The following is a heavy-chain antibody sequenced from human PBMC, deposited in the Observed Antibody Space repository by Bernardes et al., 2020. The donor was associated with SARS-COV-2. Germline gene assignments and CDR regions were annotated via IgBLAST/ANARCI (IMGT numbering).Heavy chain of an antibody. CDR3: AGGYVACLSPYYFDY. CDR1: GGSISSSSYY. J-gene: IGHJ4*02. V-gene: IGHV4-39*01. D-gene: IGHD2-15*01. CDR2: IYYSGST. Sequence: SETLSLTCTVSGGSISSSSYYWGWIRQPPGKGLEWIGNIYYSGSTYYNPSLKSRVTISVDTSKNQFSLKLSSVTAADTAVYYCAGGYVACLSPYYFDYGGQGTLVTGSA.